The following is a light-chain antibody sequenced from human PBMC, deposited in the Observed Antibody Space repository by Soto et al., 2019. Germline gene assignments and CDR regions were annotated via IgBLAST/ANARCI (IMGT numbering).Light chain of an antibody. J-gene: IGLJ2*01. Sequence: QSVLTQPPSASGTPGQRVTISCSGSSSNIGSNYVYWYQQLPETAPKLLIYRNNQRPSGVPDRFSGSKSGTSASLAISGLRSEDEADYYGAAWDASLSGRLVFGGGTKLTVL. CDR1: SSNIGSNY. V-gene: IGLV1-47*01. CDR2: RNN. CDR3: AAWDASLSGRLV.